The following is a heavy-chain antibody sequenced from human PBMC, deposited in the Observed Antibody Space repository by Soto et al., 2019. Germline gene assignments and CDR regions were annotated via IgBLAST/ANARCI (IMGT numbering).Heavy chain of an antibody. CDR2: ISAYNGNT. CDR1: GYTFTSYG. D-gene: IGHD6-19*01. CDR3: ARDSYSSGWYEPLYYYYYMDV. Sequence: VASVKVSCKASGYTFTSYGISWVRQAPGQGLEWMGWISAYNGNTNYAQKLQGRVTMTTDTSTSTAYMELRSLRSDDTAVYYCARDSYSSGWYEPLYYYYYMDVWGKGTTVTVSS. V-gene: IGHV1-18*01. J-gene: IGHJ6*03.